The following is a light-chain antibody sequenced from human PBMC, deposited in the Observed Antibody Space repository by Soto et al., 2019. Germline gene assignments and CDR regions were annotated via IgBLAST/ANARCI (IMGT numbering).Light chain of an antibody. J-gene: IGKJ4*01. CDR1: QAISSN. CDR3: QHYNNWLGA. Sequence: EILMTQSTATLSVSRGERATLSCRANQAISSNVAWYQQKPGQAPRLLIYGASTRATGIPDRFSGSGSGTEFTLTISSLQSEDFAVYYCQHYNNWLGAFGGGTKVDIK. V-gene: IGKV3-15*01. CDR2: GAS.